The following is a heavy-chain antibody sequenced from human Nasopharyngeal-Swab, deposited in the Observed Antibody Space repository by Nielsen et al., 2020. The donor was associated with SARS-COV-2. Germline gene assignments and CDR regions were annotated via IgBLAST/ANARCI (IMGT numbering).Heavy chain of an antibody. CDR3: AKAYCSSTSCYHYFDY. V-gene: IGHV3-9*01. CDR1: GFTFDDYA. Sequence: GGSLRLSCAASGFTFDDYAMHWVRQAPGKGLEWVSGISWNSGSIGYADSVKGRFTISRDNAKNSLYLQMNSLRAEDTALYYCAKAYCSSTSCYHYFDYWGQGTLVTVSS. CDR2: ISWNSGSI. J-gene: IGHJ4*02. D-gene: IGHD2-2*01.